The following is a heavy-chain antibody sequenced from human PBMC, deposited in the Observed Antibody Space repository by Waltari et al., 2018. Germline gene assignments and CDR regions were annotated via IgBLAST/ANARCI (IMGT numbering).Heavy chain of an antibody. CDR1: EYTFTDYY. J-gene: IGHJ4*02. CDR2: LDPEDGKT. CDR3: AIEAGTAFDY. V-gene: IGHV1-69-2*01. D-gene: IGHD1-7*01. Sequence: EVQLVQSGAEVKKSGATVNIACTASEYTFTDYYLHWVQQTPGKSLKWMGLLDPEDGKTIYAEKFQGRITITADTSTDTIIMELSSLRSEDTAFYYCAIEAGTAFDYWGQGTLVTVSS.